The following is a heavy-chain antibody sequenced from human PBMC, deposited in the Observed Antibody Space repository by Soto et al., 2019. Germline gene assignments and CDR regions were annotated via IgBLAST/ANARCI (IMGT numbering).Heavy chain of an antibody. CDR1: GGTVSSYA. Sequence: GASVKVSCKASGGTVSSYAITWVRQAPGKGLEWMGVFIPIFVSAHYAPKFQGRITITADESTSTAYMELCGLTSEDTAIYYCARDVSSDTTGFRGYDLWGQGTQVTVSS. J-gene: IGHJ4*02. CDR3: ARDVSSDTTGFRGYDL. D-gene: IGHD3-10*01. CDR2: FIPIFVSA. V-gene: IGHV1-69*13.